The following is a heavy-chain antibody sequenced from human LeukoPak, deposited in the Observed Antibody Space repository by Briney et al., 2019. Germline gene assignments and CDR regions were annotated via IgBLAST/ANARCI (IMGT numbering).Heavy chain of an antibody. V-gene: IGHV3-23*01. CDR2: ISGSGGST. Sequence: GGSLRLSCAASGFTFSSYAMSWVRQAPGKGLEWVSAISGSGGSTDYADSVKGRFTISRDNSKNTLYLQMNSLRAEDTAVYYCAKDLYSSGSPLYYWGQGTLVTVSS. J-gene: IGHJ4*02. CDR1: GFTFSSYA. D-gene: IGHD6-19*01. CDR3: AKDLYSSGSPLYY.